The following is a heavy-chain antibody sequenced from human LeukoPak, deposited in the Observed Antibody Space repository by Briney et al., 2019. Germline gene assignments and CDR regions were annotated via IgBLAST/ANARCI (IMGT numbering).Heavy chain of an antibody. CDR2: INAGNGNT. CDR3: ARRNRGQQLVTGYYFDY. D-gene: IGHD6-13*01. J-gene: IGHJ4*02. Sequence: GASVKVSCKASGYTFTSYAMHWVRQAPGQRLEWMGWINAGNGNTKYSQKFQGRVTITRDTSASTAYMELSSLRSEDTAVYYCARRNRGQQLVTGYYFDYWGQGTLVTVSS. V-gene: IGHV1-3*01. CDR1: GYTFTSYA.